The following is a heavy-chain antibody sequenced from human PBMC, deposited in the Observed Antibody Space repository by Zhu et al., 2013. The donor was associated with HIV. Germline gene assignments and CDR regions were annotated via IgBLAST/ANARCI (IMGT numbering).Heavy chain of an antibody. CDR2: LSGSAGST. CDR1: GFTFSSYA. CDR3: AKGVGDYDFWSGHPYFDY. Sequence: EVQLLESGGGLVQPGGSLRLSCAASGFTFSSYAMSWVRQAPGKGLEWVSALSGSAGSTYYVDSVKGRFAISRDNSKNTLYLQMNSLKAEDTAVYYCAKGVGDYDFWSGHPYFDYWGLGTLVSVSS. J-gene: IGHJ4*02. V-gene: IGHV3-23*01. D-gene: IGHD3-3*01.